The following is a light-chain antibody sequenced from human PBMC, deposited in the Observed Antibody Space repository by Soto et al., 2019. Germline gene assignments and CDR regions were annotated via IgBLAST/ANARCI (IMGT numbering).Light chain of an antibody. CDR3: YSYRCGSPHA. V-gene: IGLV2-14*01. Sequence: QSALTQPASVSGSPGQSITISCTGTSSDVGGYNRVSWYQQHPDKAPKLIIYEVTNRPSGISNRFSGSKSGDTASLTISGLQAEDEADDYCYSYRCGSPHAFGNGTKVTGL. CDR1: SSDVGGYNR. CDR2: EVT. J-gene: IGLJ1*01.